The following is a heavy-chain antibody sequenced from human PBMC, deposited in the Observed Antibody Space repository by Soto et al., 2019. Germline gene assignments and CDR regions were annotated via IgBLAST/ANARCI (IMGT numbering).Heavy chain of an antibody. D-gene: IGHD1-1*01. J-gene: IGHJ4*02. CDR2: FVPMFSSS. CDR1: GTTFSTHG. Sequence: QVQLVQSGAEVRKPGSSVNVSCKASGTTFSTHGIHWVRPAPGQGLEWMGGFVPMFSSSNYAQKFQGRLTIVADESTNSAYMELSSLRADDSAIYYCARSGGTYYFDHWGQGTLVTVSS. V-gene: IGHV1-69*01. CDR3: ARSGGTYYFDH.